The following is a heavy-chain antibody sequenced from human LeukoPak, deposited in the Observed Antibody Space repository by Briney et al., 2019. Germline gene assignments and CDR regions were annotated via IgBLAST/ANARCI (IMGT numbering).Heavy chain of an antibody. Sequence: GSLRLSCVVSGMTFDRHGMHWVRQPPGKGLEWLAFIKYDGSRTDYEDSVQGRFTVSRDNSKNTLYLEMNSLRAEDTAIYYCVKDTIFTVDPFDYWGQGTLVTVSS. CDR1: GMTFDRHG. D-gene: IGHD3-3*01. J-gene: IGHJ4*02. CDR2: IKYDGSRT. V-gene: IGHV3-30*02. CDR3: VKDTIFTVDPFDY.